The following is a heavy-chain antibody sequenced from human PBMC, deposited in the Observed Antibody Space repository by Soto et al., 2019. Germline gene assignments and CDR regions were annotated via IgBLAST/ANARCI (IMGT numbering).Heavy chain of an antibody. CDR3: ARSDIAFDY. CDR1: GVSIISGGYY. D-gene: IGHD5-12*01. CDR2: IYYSGST. V-gene: IGHV4-31*03. J-gene: IGHJ4*02. Sequence: PSETLSLTCTVSGVSIISGGYYWILIRQHPGKGLEWIGYIYYSGSTYYNPSLKSRVTISVDTSKNQFSLKLSSVTAADTAVYYGARSDIAFDYWGQGTLVTVAS.